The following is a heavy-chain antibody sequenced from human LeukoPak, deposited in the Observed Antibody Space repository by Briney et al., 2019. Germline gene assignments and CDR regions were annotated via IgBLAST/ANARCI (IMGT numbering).Heavy chain of an antibody. J-gene: IGHJ6*02. CDR3: ARCSGYGMDV. Sequence: GGSLRLSCAASGFTFGSYAMHWVRQAPGKGLEWVAVTSFDGTHIYYADSVKGRFTISRDNSKNTLYLQMNSLRAEDTAVYYCARCSGYGMDVWGQGTTVTVSS. CDR2: TSFDGTHI. CDR1: GFTFGSYA. D-gene: IGHD3-10*02. V-gene: IGHV3-30-3*01.